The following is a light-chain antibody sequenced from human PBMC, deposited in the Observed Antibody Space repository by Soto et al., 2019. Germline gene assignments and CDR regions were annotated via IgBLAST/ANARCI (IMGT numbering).Light chain of an antibody. CDR2: ENN. CDR3: QSYDGTNWV. V-gene: IGLV6-57*01. J-gene: IGLJ3*02. CDR1: SGSIASNY. Sequence: NFMLTQPHSGSQSPGKTGTISCTRSSGSIASNYVQWYQQRPGSSPTTVFYENNQRPSGVPDRFSGSIDSSSNSASLTSAGLKTEDEADYYCQSYDGTNWVFGGGTKRTVL.